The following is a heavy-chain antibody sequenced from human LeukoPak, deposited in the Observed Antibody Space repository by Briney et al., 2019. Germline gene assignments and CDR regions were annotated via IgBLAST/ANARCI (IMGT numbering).Heavy chain of an antibody. Sequence: GGSLRLSCAASGFTFSSYAMSWVRQAPGKGLEWVSAISGSGGSTYYADSVKGRFTISRDNSKNTLYLQMNSLRAEDTAVYYCAKQGEVPAAMRGHWFDPWGQGTLVTVSS. CDR3: AKQGEVPAAMRGHWFDP. CDR1: GFTFSSYA. D-gene: IGHD2-2*01. V-gene: IGHV3-23*01. J-gene: IGHJ5*02. CDR2: ISGSGGST.